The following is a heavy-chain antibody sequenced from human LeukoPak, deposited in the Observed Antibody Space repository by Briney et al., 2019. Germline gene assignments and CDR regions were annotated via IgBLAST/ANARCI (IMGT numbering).Heavy chain of an antibody. D-gene: IGHD3-16*01. J-gene: IGHJ4*02. Sequence: ASVKVSCKASGYRFVTYGFSWVRQAPGQGLEWMGWINAYNGNTNYAQKFQGRVTMPTDTSATTVYMELRSLTSDDTAVYYCARGGSYSGEYCDYWGQGTLVTVSS. V-gene: IGHV1-18*01. CDR2: INAYNGNT. CDR1: GYRFVTYG. CDR3: ARGGSYSGEYCDY.